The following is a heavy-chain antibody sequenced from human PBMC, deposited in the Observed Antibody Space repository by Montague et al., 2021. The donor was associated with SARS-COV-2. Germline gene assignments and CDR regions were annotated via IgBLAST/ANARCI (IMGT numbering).Heavy chain of an antibody. Sequence: FLRLFCAASGFTFSNSPMSWVRQAPGKGLDWVSVIHSAGRGTYYADSVQGRFTISRDNLKNTVYLQMNSLRDVDTALYYCAKVGDILTGYSLINLDAWGQGTLVVVSS. D-gene: IGHD3-9*01. CDR2: IHSAGRGT. V-gene: IGHV3-23*03. CDR1: GFTFSNSP. J-gene: IGHJ5*02. CDR3: AKVGDILTGYSLINLDA.